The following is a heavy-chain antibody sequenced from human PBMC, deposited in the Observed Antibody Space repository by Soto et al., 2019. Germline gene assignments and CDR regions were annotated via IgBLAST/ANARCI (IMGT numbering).Heavy chain of an antibody. D-gene: IGHD5-12*01. J-gene: IGHJ6*03. CDR3: ARESGYDNDYYYYYMDV. CDR1: GFTFSSYW. CDR2: INSDGSST. V-gene: IGHV3-74*01. Sequence: GGSLRLSCAASGFTFSSYWMHWVRQAPGKGLVWVSRINSDGSSTSYADSVKGRFTISRDNAKNTLYLQMNSLRAEDTAVYYCARESGYDNDYYYYYMDVWGKGTTVTVSS.